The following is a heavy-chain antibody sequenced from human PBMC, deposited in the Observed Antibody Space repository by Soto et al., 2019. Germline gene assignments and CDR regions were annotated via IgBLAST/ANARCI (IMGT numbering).Heavy chain of an antibody. V-gene: IGHV1-69*02. J-gene: IGHJ4*02. D-gene: IGHD3-16*01. Sequence: QVQLVQSGAEVKKPGSSVKVSCKASGGTFSNYTITWVRQAPGQGLEWMGRLIPILGLANYAQKFRGRVTITADKSTTTAYMEVRSLRSEDTAMYYCARFKLGEDYWGQGTLVTVSS. CDR1: GGTFSNYT. CDR3: ARFKLGEDY. CDR2: LIPILGLA.